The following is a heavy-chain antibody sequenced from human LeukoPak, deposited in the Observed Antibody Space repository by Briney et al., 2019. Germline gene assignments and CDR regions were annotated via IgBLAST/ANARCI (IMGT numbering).Heavy chain of an antibody. CDR1: GYTFTGYY. D-gene: IGHD3-10*01. CDR3: ARVGSYYFDY. CDR2: INPNSGGT. V-gene: IGHV1-2*02. Sequence: ASVNASCKASGYTFTGYYMHWMRQAPGQGLEWMGWINPNSGGTNYAQKFQGRVTMTRDTSISTAYMELSRLRSDDTAVYYCARVGSYYFDYWGQGTLVTVSS. J-gene: IGHJ4*02.